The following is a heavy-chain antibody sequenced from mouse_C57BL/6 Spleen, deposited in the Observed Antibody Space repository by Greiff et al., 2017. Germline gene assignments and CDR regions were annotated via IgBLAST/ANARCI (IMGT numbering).Heavy chain of an antibody. CDR2: IYPRSGNT. D-gene: IGHD2-4*01. CDR3: ARPYDYDGGGLFDY. CDR1: GYTFTSYG. Sequence: VQLQQSGAELARPGASVKLSCKASGYTFTSYGISWVKQRTGQGLEWIGEIYPRSGNTYYNEKFKGKATLTADKSSSTAYMELRSLTSEDSAVYFCARPYDYDGGGLFDYWGQGTTLTVSS. J-gene: IGHJ2*01. V-gene: IGHV1-81*01.